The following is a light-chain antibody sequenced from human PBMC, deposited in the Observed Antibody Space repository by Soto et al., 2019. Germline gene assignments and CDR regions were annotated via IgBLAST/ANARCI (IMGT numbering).Light chain of an antibody. J-gene: IGKJ5*01. Sequence: EIVITQSPGTLSLSPGERAPLACRAIQSVSSWLAWYQRKPGQAPRLLISGASSRANGIPDRFSGSGFGTDLTLTISRLEPEDFALYVCQHYAGGSRITFGQGTRLEIK. CDR2: GAS. V-gene: IGKV3-20*01. CDR3: QHYAGGSRIT. CDR1: QSVSSW.